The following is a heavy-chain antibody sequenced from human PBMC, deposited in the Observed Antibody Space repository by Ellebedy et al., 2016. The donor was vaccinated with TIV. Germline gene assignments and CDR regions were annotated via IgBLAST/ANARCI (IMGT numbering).Heavy chain of an antibody. CDR1: GFTFSSYG. CDR3: ARDSGVGAKLHDYFDY. J-gene: IGHJ4*02. Sequence: GESLKISCAASGFTFSSYGMHWVRQAPGKGLEWVAVIWYDGSNKYYADSVKGRFTISRDNSKNTLYLQMNSLRAEDTAVYYCARDSGVGAKLHDYFDYWGQGTLVTVSS. V-gene: IGHV3-33*08. CDR2: IWYDGSNK. D-gene: IGHD1-26*01.